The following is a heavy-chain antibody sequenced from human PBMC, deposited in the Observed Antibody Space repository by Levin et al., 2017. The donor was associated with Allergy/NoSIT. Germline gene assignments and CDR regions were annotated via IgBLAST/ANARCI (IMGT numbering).Heavy chain of an antibody. CDR1: GFTFSSYA. CDR2: ISSGGGTT. CDR3: AKEGCGTTTCRKTMDV. D-gene: IGHD2-2*01. J-gene: IGHJ6*03. Sequence: GGSLRLSCAASGFTFSSYAMNWVRQAPGKGLEWVSIISSGGGTTYYAASVKGRFTISRDNSKNTLSLQMNSLRTEDMAVYYCAKEGCGTTTCRKTMDVWGRGTTVIVSS. V-gene: IGHV3-23*01.